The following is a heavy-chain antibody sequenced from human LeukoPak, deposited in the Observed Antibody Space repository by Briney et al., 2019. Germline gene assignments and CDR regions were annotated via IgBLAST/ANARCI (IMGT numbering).Heavy chain of an antibody. V-gene: IGHV4-39*07. J-gene: IGHJ3*02. CDR3: ARVYGAGYDFRGAFDI. D-gene: IGHD5-12*01. CDR1: GDSISSSSSY. CDR2: IYYSGST. Sequence: SETLSLTCTVSGDSISSSSSYWGWIRQPPGEGLEWIGSIYYSGSTYYNTSLKSRVTISVDTSKNQFSLKLSSVTAADTAVYYCARVYGAGYDFRGAFDIWDQGTMVTVSS.